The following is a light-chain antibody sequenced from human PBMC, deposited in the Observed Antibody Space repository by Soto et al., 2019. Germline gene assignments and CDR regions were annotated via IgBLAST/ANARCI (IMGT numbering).Light chain of an antibody. V-gene: IGKV3-20*01. CDR3: QHYGRSPIT. CDR1: QSVNSR. Sequence: EIVLTQSPGTLSLSPGERATLSCRASQSVNSRLAWYQHKPGQAPRLLISGASSRATGIPDRFSGSGSATDFTLTIIRLEPEDFALYYCQHYGRSPITFGQGTRLEIK. J-gene: IGKJ5*01. CDR2: GAS.